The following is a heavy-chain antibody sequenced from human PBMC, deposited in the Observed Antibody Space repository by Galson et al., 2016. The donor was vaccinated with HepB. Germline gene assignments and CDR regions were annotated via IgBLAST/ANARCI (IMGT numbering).Heavy chain of an antibody. Sequence: CAISGDSVSNRGVSWNWIRQSPSRGLEWLGRTYYRSIWYNDYAVSVRGRATINPETSKNQLSLQLNSVTPEDTAVYFCARGGFYMTVAVVYNWGQGTPVTVSS. CDR3: ARGGFYMTVAVVYN. CDR1: GDSVSNRGVS. CDR2: TYYRSIWYN. J-gene: IGHJ4*02. V-gene: IGHV6-1*01. D-gene: IGHD3-3*01.